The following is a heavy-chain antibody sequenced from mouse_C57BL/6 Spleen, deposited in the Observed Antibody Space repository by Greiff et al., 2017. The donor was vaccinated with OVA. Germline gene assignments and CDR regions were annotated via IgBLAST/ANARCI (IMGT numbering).Heavy chain of an antibody. J-gene: IGHJ2*01. V-gene: IGHV1-80*01. Sequence: QVQLQQSGAELVKPGASVKISCKASGYAFSSYWMNWVKQRPGKGLEWIGQIYPGDGDTNYNGKFKGKATLTADKSSSTAYMQLSSLTSEDSAVYFCARGLRRPFYFDYWGQGTTLTVSS. D-gene: IGHD2-4*01. CDR3: ARGLRRPFYFDY. CDR2: IYPGDGDT. CDR1: GYAFSSYW.